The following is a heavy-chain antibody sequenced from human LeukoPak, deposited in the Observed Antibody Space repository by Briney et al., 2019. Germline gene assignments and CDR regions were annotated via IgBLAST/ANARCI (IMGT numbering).Heavy chain of an antibody. Sequence: PSETLSLTCAVYGGSFSGYYWSWIRQPPGKGLEWIGEINHSGSTNYNPSLKSRVTISVDTSKNQFSLKLSSVTAADTAVYYCARDGGSSGWYANNDAFDIWGQGTMVTVSS. J-gene: IGHJ3*02. CDR3: ARDGGSSGWYANNDAFDI. D-gene: IGHD6-19*01. CDR1: GGSFSGYY. V-gene: IGHV4-34*01. CDR2: INHSGST.